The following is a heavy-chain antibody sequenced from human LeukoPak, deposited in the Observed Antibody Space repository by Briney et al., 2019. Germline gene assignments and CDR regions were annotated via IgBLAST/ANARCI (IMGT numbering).Heavy chain of an antibody. J-gene: IGHJ5*02. CDR1: GVSLSSFH. Sequence: SETLSLTCNVSGVSLSSFHWSWIRQSAAKGLEWVGRIYTSGKVNSNPSLKSRVTLSVDTSTNQFALKLSFVTAADTALYYCARVGLYGEYTSWGQGTLVTVSS. CDR2: IYTSGKV. D-gene: IGHD4-17*01. CDR3: ARVGLYGEYTS. V-gene: IGHV4-4*07.